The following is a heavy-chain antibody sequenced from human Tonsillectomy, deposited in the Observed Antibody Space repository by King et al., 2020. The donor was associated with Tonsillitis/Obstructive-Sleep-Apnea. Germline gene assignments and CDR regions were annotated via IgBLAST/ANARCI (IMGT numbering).Heavy chain of an antibody. CDR1: GFIFSGFG. CDR3: ARACGYSDGPFYS. V-gene: IGHV3-30*03. Sequence: VQLVESGGGVVQPGRSLRLSCAASGFIFSGFGIHWVRQAPGKGLEWVALISSDGSNKYYEDSVKGRFIISRDNSKNTLYLQMNSLRAEDTAVYYCARACGYSDGPFYSWRQGTLVAVSS. D-gene: IGHD5-18*01. J-gene: IGHJ4*02. CDR2: ISSDGSNK.